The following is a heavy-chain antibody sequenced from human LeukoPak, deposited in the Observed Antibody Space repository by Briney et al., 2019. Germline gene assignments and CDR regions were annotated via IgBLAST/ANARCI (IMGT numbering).Heavy chain of an antibody. CDR2: TYYRSKWYN. J-gene: IGHJ3*02. Sequence: SQTLSLTCAISGDSVSSNSAAWNWIRQSPSRGLEWLGRTYYRSKWYNDYAVSVKSRITINPDTSKNQFSLQLNSVTPEDTAVYYCARDKTSTYYDFWSGYVGGLGGDRVENDAFDIWGQGTMVTVSS. CDR3: ARDKTSTYYDFWSGYVGGLGGDRVENDAFDI. D-gene: IGHD3-3*01. CDR1: GDSVSSNSAA. V-gene: IGHV6-1*01.